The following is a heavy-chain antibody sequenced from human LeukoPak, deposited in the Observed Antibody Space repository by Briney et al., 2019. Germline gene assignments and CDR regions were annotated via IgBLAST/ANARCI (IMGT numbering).Heavy chain of an antibody. D-gene: IGHD6-19*01. Sequence: SETLSLTCTVSGGSISSGGYYWSWIRQHPGKGLEWIGYIYYSGSTYYNPSLKSRVTISVDKSKNQFSLKLSSVTAADTAVYYYARSGRSSGWYPTWGQGTLVTVSS. CDR1: GGSISSGGYY. CDR2: IYYSGST. J-gene: IGHJ5*02. V-gene: IGHV4-31*09. CDR3: ARSGRSSGWYPT.